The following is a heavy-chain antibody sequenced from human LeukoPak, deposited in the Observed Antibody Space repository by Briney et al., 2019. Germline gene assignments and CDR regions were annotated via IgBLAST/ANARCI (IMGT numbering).Heavy chain of an antibody. V-gene: IGHV3-23*01. CDR1: GFTFSSYA. CDR2: ISGSGGST. CDR3: ARAGGSTVSHSDY. J-gene: IGHJ4*02. Sequence: GGSLRLSCAASGFTFSSYAMSWVRQAPGKGLEWVSAISGSGGSTYYADSVKGRFSISRDNSKNTLYLQMNSLRAEDTAVYYCARAGGSTVSHSDYWGQGTLVTVSS. D-gene: IGHD4-17*01.